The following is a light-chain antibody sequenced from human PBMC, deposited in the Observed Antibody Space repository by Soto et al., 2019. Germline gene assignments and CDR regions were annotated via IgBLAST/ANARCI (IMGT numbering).Light chain of an antibody. CDR1: HNDIGTYDY. V-gene: IGLV2-14*03. Sequence: QSVLTQPTSVSGSPGQSITISCTGNHNDIGTYDYVSWYQQHPGRAPRLLIYGVTTRPSGISDRFSASKSGLTASLTISGLQPEDEADYYCGSYTSSSTYVFGTGTKVTVL. CDR2: GVT. J-gene: IGLJ1*01. CDR3: GSYTSSSTYV.